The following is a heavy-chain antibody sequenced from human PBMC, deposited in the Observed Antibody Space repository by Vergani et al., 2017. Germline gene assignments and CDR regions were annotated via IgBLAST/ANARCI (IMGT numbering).Heavy chain of an antibody. Sequence: EVQLLESGGGLVQPGGSLRLSCGASGFTFSSYAMTWVRQAPGQGLEWVSAISGSGGNTFYTDSVKGRFTISRDNSKETLSLQMNSLRVEDTAIYYCAKARDPNCKGGNCYAYYYGLDLWGPGNTGTVSS. D-gene: IGHD2-15*01. CDR3: AKARDPNCKGGNCYAYYYGLDL. V-gene: IGHV3-23*01. CDR1: GFTFSSYA. J-gene: IGHJ6*02. CDR2: ISGSGGNT.